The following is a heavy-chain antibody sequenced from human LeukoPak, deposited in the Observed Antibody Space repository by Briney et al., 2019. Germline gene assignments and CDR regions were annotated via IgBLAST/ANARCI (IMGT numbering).Heavy chain of an antibody. CDR1: GGSISSYY. Sequence: SETLSLTCTVSGGSISSYYWSWIRQPPGKGLEWFGYIYYSGSTNYNPSLKSRVTISVDTSKNQFSLKLSSVTAADTAVYYCASTSDTGDYWGQGTLVTVSS. J-gene: IGHJ4*02. CDR2: IYYSGST. D-gene: IGHD2-2*01. CDR3: ASTSDTGDY. V-gene: IGHV4-59*08.